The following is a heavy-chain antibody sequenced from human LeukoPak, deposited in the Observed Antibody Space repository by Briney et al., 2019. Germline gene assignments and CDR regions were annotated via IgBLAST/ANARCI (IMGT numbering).Heavy chain of an antibody. CDR3: AKPQVLPPKWFDP. CDR2: ISGSGGTT. CDR1: GFTFSSYA. V-gene: IGHV3-23*01. Sequence: TGGSLRLSCAASGFTFSSYAMSWVRQAPGKGLEWVSAISGSGGTTYYADSVKGRFTISRDNSKNTLNLQMYSLRAEDTAVYYCAKPQVLPPKWFDPWGQGTLVTVSS. J-gene: IGHJ5*02.